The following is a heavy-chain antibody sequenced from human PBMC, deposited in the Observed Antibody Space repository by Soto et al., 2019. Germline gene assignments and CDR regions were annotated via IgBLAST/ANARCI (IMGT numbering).Heavy chain of an antibody. D-gene: IGHD6-13*01. Sequence: PGGSLRLSCAASGFFFNGFDMSWVRQAPGMGLEWVSTISANAGNINYAGSVRGRFSISRDSSKNSVDLQMNSLRVEGTAVYFCTKGSIPAVGRVFFESWGQGTLVTVSS. CDR1: GFFFNGFD. J-gene: IGHJ4*02. CDR2: ISANAGNI. CDR3: TKGSIPAVGRVFFES. V-gene: IGHV3-23*01.